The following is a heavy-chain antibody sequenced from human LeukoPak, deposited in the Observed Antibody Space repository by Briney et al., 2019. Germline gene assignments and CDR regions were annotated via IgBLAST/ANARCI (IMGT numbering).Heavy chain of an antibody. CDR2: IYSGGST. J-gene: IGHJ4*02. V-gene: IGHV3-66*01. CDR3: ARDRGYSYGPPDY. Sequence: PGGSLRLSCAASGFTVSSNYMSWVRQAPGKGLEWVSVIYSGGSTYYADSVKGRFTISRDNSKNTLYLQMNSLRAEDTAVYYCARDRGYSYGPPDYWGQGTLVTVSS. D-gene: IGHD5-18*01. CDR1: GFTVSSNY.